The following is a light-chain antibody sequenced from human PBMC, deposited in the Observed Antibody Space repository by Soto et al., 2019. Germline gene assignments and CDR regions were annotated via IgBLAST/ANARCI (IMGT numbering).Light chain of an antibody. CDR1: QTIGNL. CDR2: DAS. CDR3: QQYTTYSWT. J-gene: IGKJ1*01. V-gene: IGKV1-5*01. Sequence: DIQMTQSPSTLSASVGERVTSSCRANQTIGNLLAWHQQKPGKAPKLLIYDASTLERGVSSRFRGSGSGTEFSLTISSLQPDDLATYYCQQYTTYSWTLGQGTKVDIK.